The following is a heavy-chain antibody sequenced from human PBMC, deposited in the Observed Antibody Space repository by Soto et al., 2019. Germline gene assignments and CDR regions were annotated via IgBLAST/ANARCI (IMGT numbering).Heavy chain of an antibody. D-gene: IGHD3-10*01. CDR1: GGSISSGGYY. J-gene: IGHJ3*02. Sequence: SETLSLTCTVSGGSISSGGYYWSWIRQHPGKGLEWIGYIYYSGSTYYNPSLKSRVTISVDTSKNQFSLKLSSVTAADTAVYYCARDRTYYYGSGSSTATDFDIWGQGTMVTVSS. V-gene: IGHV4-31*03. CDR2: IYYSGST. CDR3: ARDRTYYYGSGSSTATDFDI.